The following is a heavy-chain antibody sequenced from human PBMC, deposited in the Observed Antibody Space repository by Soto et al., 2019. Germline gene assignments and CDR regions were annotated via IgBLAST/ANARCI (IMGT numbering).Heavy chain of an antibody. Sequence: QVQLQESGPGLVKPSQTLSLTCTVSGGSISSGGYYWSWIRQHPGKGLEWIGYIYYSGSTYYNPSPKSRVTISVDKSKKQVSLKLSSVTAADTAVYYCARVVPAATGYFDSWGQGTLVTVSS. V-gene: IGHV4-31*03. CDR2: IYYSGST. CDR1: GGSISSGGYY. D-gene: IGHD2-2*01. CDR3: ARVVPAATGYFDS. J-gene: IGHJ4*02.